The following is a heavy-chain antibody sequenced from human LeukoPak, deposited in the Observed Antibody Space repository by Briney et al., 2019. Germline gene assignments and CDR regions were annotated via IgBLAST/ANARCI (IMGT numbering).Heavy chain of an antibody. V-gene: IGHV3-74*01. D-gene: IGHD4-17*01. Sequence: GGSLRLSCAASGFTFSSYWMHWVRQAPGKGLVWVSRINSDGSSTSYADSVKGRFTISRDNAKNSLYLQMNSLRAEDTAVYYCAKDFFPPNDYGDPDAFDIWGQGTMVTVSS. J-gene: IGHJ3*02. CDR3: AKDFFPPNDYGDPDAFDI. CDR1: GFTFSSYW. CDR2: INSDGSST.